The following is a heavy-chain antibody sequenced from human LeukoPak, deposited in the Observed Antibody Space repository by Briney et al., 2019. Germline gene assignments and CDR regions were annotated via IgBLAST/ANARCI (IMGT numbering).Heavy chain of an antibody. J-gene: IGHJ5*02. Sequence: GGSLRLSCAASGFTFSFYGIHWVRQAPSKGLEWVAVISDDGSTKYYSDSVKGRFTVSRDNSKDTLYLQMNSLTTEDTAVYYCAKDRYYDIRGRLDPWGQGTLVTVSS. D-gene: IGHD3-10*02. CDR1: GFTFSFYG. CDR3: AKDRYYDIRGRLDP. CDR2: ISDDGSTK. V-gene: IGHV3-30*18.